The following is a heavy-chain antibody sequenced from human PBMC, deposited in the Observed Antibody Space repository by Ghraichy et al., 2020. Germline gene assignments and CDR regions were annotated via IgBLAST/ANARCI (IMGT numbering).Heavy chain of an antibody. D-gene: IGHD2-2*01. CDR3: ARRTRGFDP. Sequence: SETLSLTCAVYGGSFSGYYWSWIRQPPGKGLEWIGEINHSGSTNYNPSLKSRVTISVDTSKNQFSLKLSSVTAADTAVYYCARRTRGFDPWGQGTLVTVSS. J-gene: IGHJ5*02. CDR2: INHSGST. CDR1: GGSFSGYY. V-gene: IGHV4-34*01.